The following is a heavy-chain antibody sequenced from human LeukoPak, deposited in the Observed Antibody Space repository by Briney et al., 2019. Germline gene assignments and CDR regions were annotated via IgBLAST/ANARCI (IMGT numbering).Heavy chain of an antibody. CDR3: ARGLGLWGWLQLEYGMDV. D-gene: IGHD5-24*01. CDR2: MNPNSGNT. CDR1: GYTFTSYD. J-gene: IGHJ6*02. Sequence: ASVKVSCKASGYTFTSYDINWVRQATGQGLEWMGWMNPNSGNTGYAQKFQGRVTMTRSTSISTAYMELSSLRSEDTAVYCCARGLGLWGWLQLEYGMDVWGQGTTVTVSS. V-gene: IGHV1-8*01.